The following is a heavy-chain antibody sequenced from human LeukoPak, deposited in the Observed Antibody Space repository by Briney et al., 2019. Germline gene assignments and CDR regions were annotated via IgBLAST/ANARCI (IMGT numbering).Heavy chain of an antibody. CDR2: IYYSGST. D-gene: IGHD3-22*01. CDR1: GGSISSYY. V-gene: IGHV4-59*01. Sequence: SETLSLTCTVSGGSISSYYWSWIRQPPGKGLEWIGYIYYSGSTNYNPFLKSRVTISVDTSKNQFSLKLSSVTAADTAVYYCARGERGSGYYYFDYWGQGTLVTVSS. J-gene: IGHJ4*02. CDR3: ARGERGSGYYYFDY.